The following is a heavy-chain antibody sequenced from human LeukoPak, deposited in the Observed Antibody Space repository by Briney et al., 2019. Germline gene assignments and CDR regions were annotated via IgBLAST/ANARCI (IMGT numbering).Heavy chain of an antibody. CDR1: GYTFTKYG. CDR3: VRDCASHCSIKGHYFFDL. V-gene: IGHV1-18*01. Sequence: ASVKVSCKASGYTFTKYGLTWVRQAPGQGLEWMGWISTDKADTYYAQNYQGRVTMTVDTSTSTAYMELRSLTSDDTAVYYCVRDCASHCSIKGHYFFDLWGRGTLVTVSA. D-gene: IGHD2-21*02. CDR2: ISTDKADT. J-gene: IGHJ2*01.